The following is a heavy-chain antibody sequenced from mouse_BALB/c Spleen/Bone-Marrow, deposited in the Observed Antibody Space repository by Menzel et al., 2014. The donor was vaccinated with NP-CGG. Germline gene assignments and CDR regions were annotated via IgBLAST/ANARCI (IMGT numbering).Heavy chain of an antibody. Sequence: VQLKESGPELVKPGASVKMSCKASGYTFTNYVMHWVKQKPGQGLEWIGYINPYNDGTKYNEKFKGKATLTSDKSSGTAYMELSSLTSEDSAVYYCARRPSFYGSSYGAMDYWGQGTSVTVPS. V-gene: IGHV1-14*01. CDR2: INPYNDGT. CDR1: GYTFTNYV. D-gene: IGHD1-1*01. CDR3: ARRPSFYGSSYGAMDY. J-gene: IGHJ4*01.